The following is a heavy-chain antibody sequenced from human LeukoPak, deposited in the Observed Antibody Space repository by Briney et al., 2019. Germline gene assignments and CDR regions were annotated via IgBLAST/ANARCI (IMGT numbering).Heavy chain of an antibody. Sequence: GGSLRLSCAASGFTFFSYGMHWVRQAPGKGLEWVAVISHDGSKIHYGNSVKGRFTISRDNSKSTLYLQMNSLKPEDTAVYHCAKDPYRVVVATGNYLDPWGQGTLVTVSS. D-gene: IGHD2-15*01. CDR3: AKDPYRVVVATGNYLDP. J-gene: IGHJ5*02. V-gene: IGHV3-30*18. CDR1: GFTFFSYG. CDR2: ISHDGSKI.